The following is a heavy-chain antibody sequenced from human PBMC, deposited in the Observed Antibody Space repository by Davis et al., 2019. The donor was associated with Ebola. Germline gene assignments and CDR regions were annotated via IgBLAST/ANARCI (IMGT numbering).Heavy chain of an antibody. CDR1: GGCFSGYY. D-gene: IGHD6-25*01. Sequence: PSETLSLTCAVYGGCFSGYYWSWIRQPPGKGLEWIGEINHSGSTNYNPSLKSRVTISVDTSKNQFSLKLSSVTAADTAVYYCARCLSSGDRGYFDYWGQGTLVTVSS. CDR3: ARCLSSGDRGYFDY. V-gene: IGHV4-34*01. CDR2: INHSGST. J-gene: IGHJ4*02.